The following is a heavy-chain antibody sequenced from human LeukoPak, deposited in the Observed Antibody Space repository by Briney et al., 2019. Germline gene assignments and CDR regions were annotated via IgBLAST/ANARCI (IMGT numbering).Heavy chain of an antibody. CDR1: GGSISTYY. D-gene: IGHD5-12*01. CDR3: ARGGGGYAFDY. V-gene: IGHV4-59*01. J-gene: IGHJ4*02. Sequence: SETLSLTCTVSGGSISTYYWSWIRQPPGKGLEWIGHIYYSGSTNYNPSLKSQVTMSVDTSKNQFSLKLSSVTAADTAVYYCARGGGGYAFDYWGQGTLVTVSS. CDR2: IYYSGST.